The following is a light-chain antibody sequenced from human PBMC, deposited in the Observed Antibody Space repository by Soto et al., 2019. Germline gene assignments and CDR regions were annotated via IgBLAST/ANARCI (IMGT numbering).Light chain of an antibody. V-gene: IGLV2-11*01. CDR3: CSYAGADTGV. CDR2: DVS. J-gene: IGLJ1*01. CDR1: SSDVGRYSY. Sequence: QSALTQPRSVSGSPGQSVSISCTGTSSDVGRYSYLSWYQQHPGKAPKLMIYDVSERPSGVPDRFSGSKSGSTASLTISGLQGEEEADYYCCSYAGADTGVFGAGTKVTVL.